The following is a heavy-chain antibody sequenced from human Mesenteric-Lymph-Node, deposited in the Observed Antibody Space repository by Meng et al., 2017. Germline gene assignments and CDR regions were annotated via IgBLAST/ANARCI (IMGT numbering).Heavy chain of an antibody. CDR1: GFIFSTYA. D-gene: IGHD3-10*01. CDR2: ISATDHYT. Sequence: GESLKISCAASGFIFSTYAMSWVRQAPGKGLEWVSAISATDHYTYYADSVKGRFTISRDDSKNTLYMQMNSLRAEDTDVYYCAKIVMVGGLILRAHDYWGQGTLVTVSS. J-gene: IGHJ4*02. CDR3: AKIVMVGGLILRAHDY. V-gene: IGHV3-23*01.